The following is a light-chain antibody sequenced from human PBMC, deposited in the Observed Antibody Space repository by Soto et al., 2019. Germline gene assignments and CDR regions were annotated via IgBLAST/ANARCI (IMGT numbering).Light chain of an antibody. J-gene: IGKJ2*01. CDR1: QSVSSN. CDR3: KQYNNWPRT. V-gene: IGKV3-15*01. CDR2: GAS. Sequence: EIVMTQSPATLSVSPGERATVSCRASQSVSSNLAWYQQKPGQAPRLLIYGASTRATAIPARFSGSGSGTEFTRTIGSLPSEYVAVYYWKQYNNWPRTFGQGTKLEIK.